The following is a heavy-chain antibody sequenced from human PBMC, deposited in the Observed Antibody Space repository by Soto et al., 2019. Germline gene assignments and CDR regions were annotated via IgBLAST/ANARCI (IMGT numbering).Heavy chain of an antibody. Sequence: ETLALGCTVYSGSFRRDNWSWISKATGKGLEWIGEINHSGSTNYNPSLKIRFTISGYTSKHQFSLKLRAVTAADTAVYDCARGVKYYYDSSGRDAFDIWGQGTMF. D-gene: IGHD3-22*01. J-gene: IGHJ3*02. CDR1: SGSFRRDN. CDR3: ARGVKYYYDSSGRDAFDI. V-gene: IGHV4-34*01. CDR2: INHSGST.